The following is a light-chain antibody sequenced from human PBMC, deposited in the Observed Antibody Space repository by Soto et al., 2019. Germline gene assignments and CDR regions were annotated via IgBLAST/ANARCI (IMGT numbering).Light chain of an antibody. CDR1: RTDVGGYNF. V-gene: IGLV2-14*01. CDR2: EVS. J-gene: IGLJ1*01. CDR3: CSYVSSKTYV. Sequence: QSVLTQPASVSGSPGQSITISCTGTRTDVGGYNFVSWYQQHPGKAPKLIIYEVSNRPSGDSNRFSGSKSDNTASLTISGLQAEDEADYYCCSYVSSKTYVFGTGTKV.